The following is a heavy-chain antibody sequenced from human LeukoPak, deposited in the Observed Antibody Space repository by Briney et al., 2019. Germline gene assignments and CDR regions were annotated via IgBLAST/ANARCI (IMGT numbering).Heavy chain of an antibody. CDR1: GFTFGDYA. V-gene: IGHV3-49*03. D-gene: IGHD4-23*01. CDR3: TRALIVGGNSAYFDY. Sequence: PGGSLRLSCTASGFTFGDYAMSWFRQAPGKGLEWVGFIKSKGHGGTTEYAASVKGRFTISRDESKSIAYLQVNSLKTEDTAVYYCTRALIVGGNSAYFDYWGQGTLVTVSS. J-gene: IGHJ4*02. CDR2: IKSKGHGGTT.